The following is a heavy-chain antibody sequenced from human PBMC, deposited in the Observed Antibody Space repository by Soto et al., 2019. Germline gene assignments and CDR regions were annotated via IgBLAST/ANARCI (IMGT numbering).Heavy chain of an antibody. J-gene: IGHJ3*02. Sequence: SVKVSCKASGGTFSSYAISWVRQAPGQGLEWMGGIIPIFGTANYAQKFQGRVTITADESTSTAYMELSSLRSEDTAVYYCATEDIVVVPAAILGHSGAFDIWGQGTMVTVSS. V-gene: IGHV1-69*13. CDR2: IIPIFGTA. D-gene: IGHD2-2*01. CDR3: ATEDIVVVPAAILGHSGAFDI. CDR1: GGTFSSYA.